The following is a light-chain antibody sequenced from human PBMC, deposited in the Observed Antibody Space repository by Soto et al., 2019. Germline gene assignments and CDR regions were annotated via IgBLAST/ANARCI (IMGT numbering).Light chain of an antibody. CDR3: VLYMGSGIWV. CDR2: STN. J-gene: IGLJ3*02. CDR1: SGSVSTSYY. V-gene: IGLV8-61*01. Sequence: QTVVTQEPSFSVSPGGTVTLTCGLSSGSVSTSYYPSWYQQTPGQAPRTLIYSTNTRSSGVPDRFSGSILGNTAALTITGAQADDESYYYCVLYMGSGIWVFGGGTKVTVL.